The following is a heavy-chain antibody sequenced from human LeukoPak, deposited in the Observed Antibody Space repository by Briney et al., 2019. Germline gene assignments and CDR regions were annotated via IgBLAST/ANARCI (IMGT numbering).Heavy chain of an antibody. D-gene: IGHD3-22*01. CDR3: ARDLPENYYDSSGPNWFDP. Sequence: GGSLRLSCAASGFTFSSYSMNWVRQAPGKGLEWVSSISSSSSYIYYADSVKGRFTISRDNAKNSPYLQMNSLRAEDTAVYYCARDLPENYYDSSGPNWFDPWGQGTLVTVSS. J-gene: IGHJ5*02. CDR2: ISSSSSYI. V-gene: IGHV3-21*01. CDR1: GFTFSSYS.